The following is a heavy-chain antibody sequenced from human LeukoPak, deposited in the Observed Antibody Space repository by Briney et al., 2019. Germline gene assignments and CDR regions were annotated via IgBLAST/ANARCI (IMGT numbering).Heavy chain of an antibody. CDR1: GGSFSGYY. CDR2: INHSGST. CDR3: ARGPPEYDH. J-gene: IGHJ5*02. V-gene: IGHV4-34*01. Sequence: SETLSLTCAVYGGSFSGYYWSWIRQPPGKGLEWIGEINHSGSTNYNPSLKSRVTISVDTSKNQFSLKRSSVTAADTAVYYCARGPPEYDHWGQGTLVTVSS. D-gene: IGHD6-6*01.